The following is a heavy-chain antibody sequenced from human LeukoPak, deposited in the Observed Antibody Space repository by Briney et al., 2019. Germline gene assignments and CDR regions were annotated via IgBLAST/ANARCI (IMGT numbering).Heavy chain of an antibody. CDR2: IYYSGST. CDR1: GGSISSSSYY. Sequence: SETLSLPCTVSGGSISSSSYYWGWIRQPPGKGLEWIGSIYYSGSTYYNPSLKSRVTISVDTSKNQFSLKLSSVTAADTAVYYCARGTASGGDFDYWGQGTLVTVSS. D-gene: IGHD1-26*01. CDR3: ARGTASGGDFDY. J-gene: IGHJ4*02. V-gene: IGHV4-39*07.